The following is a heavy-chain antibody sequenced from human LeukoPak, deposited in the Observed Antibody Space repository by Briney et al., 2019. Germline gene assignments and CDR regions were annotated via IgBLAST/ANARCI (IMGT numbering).Heavy chain of an antibody. CDR3: AKNLRGYYFDY. CDR2: IWYDGSNK. V-gene: IGHV3-33*06. CDR1: GFTFSSYG. J-gene: IGHJ4*02. Sequence: GGSLRLSCAASGFTFSSYGMHWVRQAPGKGLEWVAVIWYDGSNKYYADSVKGRFTISRDNSKNTLYLQMNSLRAEDTAVYYCAKNLRGYYFDYWGQGTLVTVSS. D-gene: IGHD3-10*01.